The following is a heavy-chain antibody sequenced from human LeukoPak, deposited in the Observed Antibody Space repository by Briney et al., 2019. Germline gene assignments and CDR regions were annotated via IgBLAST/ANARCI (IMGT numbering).Heavy chain of an antibody. CDR1: GFTFSSYA. V-gene: IGHV3-30-3*01. Sequence: GRSLRPSCAASGFTFSSYAMHWVRQAPGKGLEWVAVISYDGSNKYYADSVKGRFTISRDNSKNTLYLQMNSLRAEDTAVYYCARDGSGSYYKFDYWGQGTLITVSS. CDR2: ISYDGSNK. D-gene: IGHD3-10*01. CDR3: ARDGSGSYYKFDY. J-gene: IGHJ4*02.